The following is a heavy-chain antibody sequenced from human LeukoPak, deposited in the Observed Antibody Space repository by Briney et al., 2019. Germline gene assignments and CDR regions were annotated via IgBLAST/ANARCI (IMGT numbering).Heavy chain of an antibody. CDR3: ARDLMITFGGVIANYYFDY. CDR2: ISSSGSTI. D-gene: IGHD3-16*02. CDR1: GFTFSGYY. V-gene: IGHV3-11*01. J-gene: IGHJ4*02. Sequence: GGSLRLSCAASGFTFSGYYMSWIRQAPGKGLEWVSYISSSGSTIYYADSVKGRFTISRDNAKNSLYLQMNSLRAEDTAVYYCARDLMITFGGVIANYYFDYWGQGTLVTVSS.